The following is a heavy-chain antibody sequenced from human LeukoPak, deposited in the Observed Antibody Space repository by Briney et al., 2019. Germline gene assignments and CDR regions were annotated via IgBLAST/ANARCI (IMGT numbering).Heavy chain of an antibody. J-gene: IGHJ6*02. CDR2: ISGSGGST. D-gene: IGHD5-12*01. V-gene: IGHV3-23*01. CDR3: AKDRYSGYDYYYYYGMDV. CDR1: GFTFSSYA. Sequence: PGGSLRLSCAASGFTFSSYAMSWVRQAPGKGLEWVSAISGSGGSTHYADSVKGRFTISRDNSKNTLYLQMNSLRAEDTAVYYCAKDRYSGYDYYYYYGMDVWGQGTTVTVSS.